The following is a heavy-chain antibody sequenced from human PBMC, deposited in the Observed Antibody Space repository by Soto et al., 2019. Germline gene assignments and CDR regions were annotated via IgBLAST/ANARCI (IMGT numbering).Heavy chain of an antibody. CDR2: MNPNSGNT. V-gene: IGHV1-8*01. CDR3: ARETTTVITK. CDR1: GYTFISYD. Sequence: QVQLVQSGAEVKKPGASVKVSFKASGYTFISYDVNWVRQATGQGLEWMGWMNPNSGNTGYAQKFQGRVTMTRNTSINTAYMELSSLRSEDTAVYYCARETTTVITKWGQGTLVTVSS. J-gene: IGHJ4*02. D-gene: IGHD4-17*01.